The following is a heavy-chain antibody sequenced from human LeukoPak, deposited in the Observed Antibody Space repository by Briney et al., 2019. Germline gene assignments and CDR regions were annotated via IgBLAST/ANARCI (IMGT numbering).Heavy chain of an antibody. D-gene: IGHD5-18*01. V-gene: IGHV1-2*02. CDR2: INPNSGGT. CDR3: ARGPGYSYANTYYYYYYYTDV. J-gene: IGHJ6*03. CDR1: GYTFTGYY. Sequence: VASVKVSRKTSGYTFTGYYMHWVRQAPGQGLEWMGWINPNSGGTNYAQKFQGRVTMTRNTSISTAYMELSSLRSEDTAVYYCARGPGYSYANTYYYYYYYTDVWGKGTTVTISS.